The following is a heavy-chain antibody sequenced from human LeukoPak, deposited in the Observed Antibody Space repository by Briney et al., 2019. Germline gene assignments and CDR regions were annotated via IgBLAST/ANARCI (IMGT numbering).Heavy chain of an antibody. Sequence: ASVTVSYMASGYTFTSYGLRWVRQAPGQGLEWMGWISAYKGNTNYAQKLQGRVTMTTDTSTSTAYMELRRLRSDDTAVYSCARSPRRYGSGWYFDYWGQGTLVTVSS. J-gene: IGHJ4*02. CDR1: GYTFTSYG. CDR3: ARSPRRYGSGWYFDY. D-gene: IGHD6-19*01. CDR2: ISAYKGNT. V-gene: IGHV1-18*04.